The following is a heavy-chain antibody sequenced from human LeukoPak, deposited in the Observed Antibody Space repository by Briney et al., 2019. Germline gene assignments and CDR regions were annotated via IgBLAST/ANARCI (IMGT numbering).Heavy chain of an antibody. CDR3: ARGDLTVQTFGP. CDR2: INHSGST. D-gene: IGHD3-9*01. CDR1: GGSFSGYY. Sequence: SETLSLTCAVYGGSFSGYYWSWIRQPPGKGLEWIGGINHSGSTNYNPSLKSRVTISVDTSKNQFSLKLSSVTAADTAVYYCARGDLTVQTFGPWGQGTLVTVSS. J-gene: IGHJ5*02. V-gene: IGHV4-34*01.